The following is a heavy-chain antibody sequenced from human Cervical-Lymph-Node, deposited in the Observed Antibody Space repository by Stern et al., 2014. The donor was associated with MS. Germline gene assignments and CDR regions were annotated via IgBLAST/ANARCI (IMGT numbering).Heavy chain of an antibody. Sequence: VPLVQSGAEVKKPGSSVKVSCKASGGIFSSYAISWVRQAPGQGLEWMGGIIPIFGTANYAQKFQGRVTITADESTNTAYMELSSLRSDDTAIYYCARGYSYDLSYYYYAMDVWGQGTTVTVSS. D-gene: IGHD5-18*01. J-gene: IGHJ6*02. CDR1: GGIFSSYA. CDR2: IIPIFGTA. CDR3: ARGYSYDLSYYYYAMDV. V-gene: IGHV1-69*01.